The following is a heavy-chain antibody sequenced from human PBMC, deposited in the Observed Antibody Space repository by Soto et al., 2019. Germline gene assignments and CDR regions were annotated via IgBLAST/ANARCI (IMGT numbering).Heavy chain of an antibody. V-gene: IGHV3-7*01. Sequence: SLRLSCAASGFTFSRYWMNWVRQAPGKGLEWVANIKQDGTEKNYVDSVKGRFTISRDNARKSLYLQMDSLRAEDTAVYFCARGDTPMITGMDSFDIWGQGTMVTVPS. CDR2: IKQDGTEK. D-gene: IGHD5-18*01. CDR1: GFTFSRYW. CDR3: ARGDTPMITGMDSFDI. J-gene: IGHJ3*02.